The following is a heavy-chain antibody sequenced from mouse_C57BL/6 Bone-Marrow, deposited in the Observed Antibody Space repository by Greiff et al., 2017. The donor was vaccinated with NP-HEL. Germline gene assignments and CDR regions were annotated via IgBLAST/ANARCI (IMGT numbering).Heavy chain of an antibody. Sequence: VQLQQSGAELVRPGASVKLSCTASGFNIKDDYMHWVKQRPEQGLEWIGWIDPENGDTEYASKFQGKATITADTSSNTAYLQLSSLTSEDTAVYYCTTAYSWFAYWGQGTLVTVSA. V-gene: IGHV14-4*01. J-gene: IGHJ3*01. CDR2: IDPENGDT. CDR1: GFNIKDDY. CDR3: TTAYSWFAY. D-gene: IGHD2-10*01.